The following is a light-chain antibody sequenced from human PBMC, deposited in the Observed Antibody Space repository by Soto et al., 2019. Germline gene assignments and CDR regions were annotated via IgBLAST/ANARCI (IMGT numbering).Light chain of an antibody. CDR3: QSYDSSNHDVV. J-gene: IGLJ2*01. CDR2: EDY. Sequence: NFMLTQPHSVSESPGKTVTISCTRSSGSIASNYVQWYQQRPGSAPTTVIYEDYQRPSGVPDRFSGSIDSSSNSASLTISGLKTEDEADYYCQSYDSSNHDVVFGGGTKLTVL. V-gene: IGLV6-57*04. CDR1: SGSIASNY.